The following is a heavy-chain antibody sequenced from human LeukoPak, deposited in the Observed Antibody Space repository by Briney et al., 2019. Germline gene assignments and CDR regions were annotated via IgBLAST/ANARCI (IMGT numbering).Heavy chain of an antibody. Sequence: PSETLSLTCAVYGESFSGYFWNWIRQPPGKGLEWIGEINHSGSTSNHNPSLKSRVTMSVDTSKNQFSLKLSSVTAADTAVYYCARHLDILTGDDAFDIWGQGTMVTVSS. D-gene: IGHD3-9*01. CDR3: ARHLDILTGDDAFDI. V-gene: IGHV4-34*01. CDR2: INHSGSTS. J-gene: IGHJ3*02. CDR1: GESFSGYF.